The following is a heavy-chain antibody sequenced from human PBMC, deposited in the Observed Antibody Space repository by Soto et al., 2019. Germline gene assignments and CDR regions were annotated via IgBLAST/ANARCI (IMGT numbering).Heavy chain of an antibody. Sequence: GGSLRLSCAASGFTFSSYAMSWVRQAPGKGLEWVSAISGSGGSTYYADSVKGRSTISRDNSKNTLYLQMNSLRAEDTAVYYCAKAMTTVTTFHYYGMDVWGQGTTVTVSS. CDR3: AKAMTTVTTFHYYGMDV. CDR1: GFTFSSYA. J-gene: IGHJ6*02. CDR2: ISGSGGST. V-gene: IGHV3-23*01. D-gene: IGHD4-4*01.